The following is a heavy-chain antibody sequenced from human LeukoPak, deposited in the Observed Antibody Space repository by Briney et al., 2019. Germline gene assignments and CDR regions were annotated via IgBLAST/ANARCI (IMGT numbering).Heavy chain of an antibody. Sequence: PAGTLRLSCAASGFTFSSYDLNWIRQAPGKGLEWVADIKHNGSEKYYVDSLKSRFTTSRDTAKNSLYLQMNSLRDADTAVYYCGSKIGAADSASWGQGTLVTVSS. D-gene: IGHD6-13*01. CDR2: IKHNGSEK. V-gene: IGHV3-7*01. J-gene: IGHJ5*02. CDR1: GFTFSSYD. CDR3: GSKIGAADSAS.